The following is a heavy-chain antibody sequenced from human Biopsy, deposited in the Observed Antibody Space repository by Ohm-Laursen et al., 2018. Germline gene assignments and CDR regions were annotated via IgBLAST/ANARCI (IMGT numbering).Heavy chain of an antibody. CDR3: TRWYDRSGYYRDL. CDR2: IKTKGFRERT. J-gene: IGHJ5*02. D-gene: IGHD3-22*01. V-gene: IGHV3-49*04. CDR1: GFTFADFA. Sequence: SLRLSCSASGFTFADFAVSWVRQAPGKGLEWVGLIKTKGFRERTQYAASVEGRFTISRDDSKGVAYLEMSGLKTEDTALYYCTRWYDRSGYYRDLWGQGTLVIVSS.